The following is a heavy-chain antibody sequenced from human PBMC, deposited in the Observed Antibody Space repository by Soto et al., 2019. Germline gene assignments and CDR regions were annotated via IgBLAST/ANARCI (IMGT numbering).Heavy chain of an antibody. D-gene: IGHD6-6*01. V-gene: IGHV4-59*01. Sequence: SSETLSLTCTVSGGSISSYYWSWIRQPPGKGLEWIGYIYYSGSTNYNPSLKSRVTISVDTSKNQFSPKLSSVTAADTAVYYCARGEQLGRVGGYYYGMDVWGQGT. J-gene: IGHJ6*02. CDR1: GGSISSYY. CDR3: ARGEQLGRVGGYYYGMDV. CDR2: IYYSGST.